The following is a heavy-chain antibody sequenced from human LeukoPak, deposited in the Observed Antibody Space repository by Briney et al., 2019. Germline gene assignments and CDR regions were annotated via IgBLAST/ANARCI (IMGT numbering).Heavy chain of an antibody. CDR3: AKAHGGSYHSGID. J-gene: IGHJ4*02. V-gene: IGHV3-74*01. CDR1: GFPFSGYW. CDR2: INDVGRTT. D-gene: IGHD3-10*01. Sequence: GGSLRLSCAASGFPFSGYWMHWVRQAPGKGLVWVSGINDVGRTTSYADSVKGRFSISRDNSKNTLYLQLNSLRVEDTAEYYCAKAHGGSYHSGIDWGQGTLVIVSS.